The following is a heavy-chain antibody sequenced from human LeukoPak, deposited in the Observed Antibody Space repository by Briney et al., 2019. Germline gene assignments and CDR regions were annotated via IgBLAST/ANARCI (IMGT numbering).Heavy chain of an antibody. D-gene: IGHD3-9*01. V-gene: IGHV3-48*03. CDR1: GFTFSSYE. CDR2: ISSSGSTI. CDR3: ARVGADILTGSDAFDI. J-gene: IGHJ3*02. Sequence: PGGSLRLSCAASGFTFSSYEMNWVRQAPGKWLEWVSYISSSGSTIYYADSVKGRFTISRDNAKNSLYLQMNSLRAEDTAVYYCARVGADILTGSDAFDIWGQGTMVTVSS.